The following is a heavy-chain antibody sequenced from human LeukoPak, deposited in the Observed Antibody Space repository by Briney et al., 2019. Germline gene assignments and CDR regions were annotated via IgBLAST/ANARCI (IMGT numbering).Heavy chain of an antibody. J-gene: IGHJ4*02. D-gene: IGHD3-3*01. Sequence: KTSETLSLTCTVSGGSISSYYWSWIRQPPGKGLEWIGYIYYSGSTNYNPSLKSRVTISVDTSKNQFSLKLSSVTAADPAVYYCARGYDFWSGPDYWGQGTLVTVSS. CDR1: GGSISSYY. CDR3: ARGYDFWSGPDY. CDR2: IYYSGST. V-gene: IGHV4-59*01.